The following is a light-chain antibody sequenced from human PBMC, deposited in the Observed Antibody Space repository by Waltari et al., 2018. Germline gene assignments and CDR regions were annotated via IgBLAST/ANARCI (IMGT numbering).Light chain of an antibody. CDR2: GSS. CDR1: QYIGGY. J-gene: IGKJ1*01. Sequence: DIQMTQSPSSLSASVGDTVTISCRPSQYIGGYLNWYQLKGGKAPKLLLAGSSRLQDGVPSRFTGSGSGTDFTLTISSLHSDDFVIYVCQQSFIPPWTFGQGTKVDI. CDR3: QQSFIPPWT. V-gene: IGKV1-39*01.